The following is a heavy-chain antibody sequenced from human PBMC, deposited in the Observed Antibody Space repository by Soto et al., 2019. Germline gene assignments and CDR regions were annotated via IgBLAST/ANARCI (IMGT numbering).Heavy chain of an antibody. CDR3: ARGGIYCSSTSCYLDP. V-gene: IGHV4-30-4*01. CDR1: GGSISSGDYY. D-gene: IGHD2-2*01. Sequence: QVQLQESGPGLVKPSQTLSLTCTVSGGSISSGDYYWSWIRQPPGKGLEWIGYIYYSGGTYYNPSLKSRVTISVDTSKNQFSLKLSSVTAADTAVYYCARGGIYCSSTSCYLDPWGQGTLVTVSS. J-gene: IGHJ5*02. CDR2: IYYSGGT.